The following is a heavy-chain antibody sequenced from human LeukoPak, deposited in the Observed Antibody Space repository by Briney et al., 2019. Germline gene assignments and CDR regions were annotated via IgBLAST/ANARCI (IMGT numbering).Heavy chain of an antibody. V-gene: IGHV1-8*01. J-gene: IGHJ3*02. CDR1: GYTFTSYD. CDR2: MNPNSGNT. CDR3: ARDVTMIVVVMGAFDI. D-gene: IGHD3-22*01. Sequence: ASVKVSCKASGYTFTSYDINWVRQATGQGLEWMGWMNPNSGNTGYAQKFQGRVTMTRNTSISTAYMELSSLRSEDTAVYYCARDVTMIVVVMGAFDIWGQGTMVTVSS.